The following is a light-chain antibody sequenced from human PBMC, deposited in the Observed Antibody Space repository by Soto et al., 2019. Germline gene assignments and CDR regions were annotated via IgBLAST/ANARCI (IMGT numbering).Light chain of an antibody. Sequence: EIVLTQSPGTLSLSPGERATLSCGASQSLTSNYLAWYQQKPGLAPRLLIYDVSIRAAGIPDRFSGSGSGTDFTLTISRLEPEDFAVYYCQQYGRSLFTFGPGTKVDIK. J-gene: IGKJ3*01. V-gene: IGKV3D-20*01. CDR3: QQYGRSLFT. CDR2: DVS. CDR1: QSLTSNY.